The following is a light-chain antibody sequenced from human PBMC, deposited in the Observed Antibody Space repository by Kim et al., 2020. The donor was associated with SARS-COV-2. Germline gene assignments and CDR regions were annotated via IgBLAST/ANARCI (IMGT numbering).Light chain of an antibody. V-gene: IGLV2-14*03. CDR1: SSDLGAYNY. CDR2: YVS. Sequence: SPCTGTSSDLGAYNYVSWCQQLPGRAPKLMIFYVSKRPSGVSSRFTGSKSANTASLTISGLQAEDEADYYCSSYTTSNAWVFGGGTKVTV. CDR3: SSYTTSNAWV. J-gene: IGLJ3*02.